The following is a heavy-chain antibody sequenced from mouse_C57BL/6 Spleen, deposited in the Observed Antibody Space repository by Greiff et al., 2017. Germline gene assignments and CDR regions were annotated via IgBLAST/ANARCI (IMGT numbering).Heavy chain of an antibody. J-gene: IGHJ2*01. D-gene: IGHD1-1*01. CDR3: ARGYGSSYDFDY. Sequence: VQLQQSGPELVKPGASVKISCKASGYAFSSSWMNWVKQRPGKGLEWIGRIYPGDGDTNYNGKFKGKATLTADKSSSTAYMQLSSLTSEDSAVYFYARGYGSSYDFDYWGQGTTLTVSS. CDR2: IYPGDGDT. V-gene: IGHV1-82*01. CDR1: GYAFSSSW.